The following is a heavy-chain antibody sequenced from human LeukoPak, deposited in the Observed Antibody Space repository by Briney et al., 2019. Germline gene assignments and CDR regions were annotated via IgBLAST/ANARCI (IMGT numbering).Heavy chain of an antibody. D-gene: IGHD6-6*01. CDR2: IYHSGST. Sequence: PGGSLRLSCTASGFTLSSYAMSWVRQPPGKGLEWIGEIYHSGSTNYNPSLKSRVTISVDKSKNQFSLKLSSVTAADTAVYYCARRPDAFDIWGQGTMVTVSS. J-gene: IGHJ3*02. CDR1: GFTLSSYAM. CDR3: ARRPDAFDI. V-gene: IGHV4-4*02.